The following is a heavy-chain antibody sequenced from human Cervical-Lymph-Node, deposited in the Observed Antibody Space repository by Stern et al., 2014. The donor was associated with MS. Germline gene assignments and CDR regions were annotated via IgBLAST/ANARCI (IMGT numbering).Heavy chain of an antibody. CDR3: AKTTVTTRPFEY. Sequence: EVQLVEYGGGLVQPGRSLRLSCAASGFTFNDYSMHWVRQAPGKGLEWVSGISWDSGSTDYAASVKGRFAISRDNAKNSLFLHMNSLRPEDTAFYYCAKTTVTTRPFEYWGQGTLVTVSS. CDR2: ISWDSGST. J-gene: IGHJ4*02. V-gene: IGHV3-9*01. D-gene: IGHD4-17*01. CDR1: GFTFNDYS.